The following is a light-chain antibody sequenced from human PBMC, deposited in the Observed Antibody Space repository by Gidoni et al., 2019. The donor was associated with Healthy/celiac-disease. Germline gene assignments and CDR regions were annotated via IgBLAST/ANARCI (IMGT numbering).Light chain of an antibody. CDR2: KAS. Sequence: DIQMPQSPSTLSASVGDRVTITCRASQSISSWLAWYQKKPGKAPKLLTYKASSLESGVPPRCSSSGSGAEFTLTISSLQPDDFATYYCQQYNSYSTFGQGTKVEIK. V-gene: IGKV1-5*03. CDR3: QQYNSYST. CDR1: QSISSW. J-gene: IGKJ1*01.